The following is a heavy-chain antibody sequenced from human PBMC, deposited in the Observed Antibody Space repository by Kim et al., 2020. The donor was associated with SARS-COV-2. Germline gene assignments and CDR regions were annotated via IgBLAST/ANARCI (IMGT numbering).Heavy chain of an antibody. Sequence: TPSLKSRVTISVDTSKNQFSLKLSSVTAADTAVYYCARSLWYFSSYGMDVWGQGTTVTVSS. CDR3: ARSLWYFSSYGMDV. V-gene: IGHV4-39*01. J-gene: IGHJ6*02.